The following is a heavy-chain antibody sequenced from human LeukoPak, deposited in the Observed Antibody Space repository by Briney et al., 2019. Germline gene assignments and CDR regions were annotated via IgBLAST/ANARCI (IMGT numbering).Heavy chain of an antibody. V-gene: IGHV3-30*18. CDR1: GFTFSSYW. CDR2: ISHDGSNT. D-gene: IGHD3-16*01. Sequence: GGTLRLSCAASGFTFSSYWMSWVRQAPGKGLEWLAIISHDGSNTYYADSVKGRITISRDNSKNTLYLQMNSLRAEDTAVYYCAKVRWGSDNALDSWGQGTLVTASS. J-gene: IGHJ4*02. CDR3: AKVRWGSDNALDS.